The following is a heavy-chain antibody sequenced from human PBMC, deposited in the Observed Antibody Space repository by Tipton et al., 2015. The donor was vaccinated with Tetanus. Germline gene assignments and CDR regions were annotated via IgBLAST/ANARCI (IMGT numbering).Heavy chain of an antibody. D-gene: IGHD1-14*01. V-gene: IGHV4-61*08. CDR1: GASLSSGDYF. J-gene: IGHJ4*02. CDR3: ARGTGDY. CDR2: INSLGST. Sequence: TLSLTCSVSGASLSSGDYFWSWLRQSPGGGLEWIGYINSLGSTNYNPSLKSRVTISVDTSKNQFSLKLSSVTAADTAVYYCARGTGDYWGQGTLVTVSS.